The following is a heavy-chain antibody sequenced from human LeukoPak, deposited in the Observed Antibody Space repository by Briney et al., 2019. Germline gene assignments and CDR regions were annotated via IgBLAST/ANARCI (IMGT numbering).Heavy chain of an antibody. CDR2: INHSGST. J-gene: IGHJ4*02. CDR1: GGSFSGYY. D-gene: IGHD3-10*01. V-gene: IGHV4-34*01. Sequence: PSETLSLTCAVYGGSFSGYYWSWIRQPPGKGLEWIGEINHSGSTNYNPSLKSRVTISVDTSKNQFSLKLSSVTAADTAVYYCARERGYYGSGSAFDYWGQGTLVTVSS. CDR3: ARERGYYGSGSAFDY.